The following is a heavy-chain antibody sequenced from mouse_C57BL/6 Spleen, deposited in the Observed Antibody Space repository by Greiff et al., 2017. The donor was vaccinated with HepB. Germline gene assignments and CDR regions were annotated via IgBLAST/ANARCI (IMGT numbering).Heavy chain of an antibody. J-gene: IGHJ1*03. Sequence: EVKLLESGGGLVQPGGSMKLSCVASGFTFSNYWMNWVRQSPEKGLEWVAQIRLKSDNYATHYAESVKGRFTISRDDSKSSVYLQMNNLRAEDTGIYYCTVRSYYGSSYWYFDVWGTGTTVTVSS. D-gene: IGHD1-1*01. CDR1: GFTFSNYW. V-gene: IGHV6-3*01. CDR3: TVRSYYGSSYWYFDV. CDR2: IRLKSDNYAT.